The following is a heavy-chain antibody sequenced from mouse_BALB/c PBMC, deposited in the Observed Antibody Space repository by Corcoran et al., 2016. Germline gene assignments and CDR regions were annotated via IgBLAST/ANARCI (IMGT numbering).Heavy chain of an antibody. Sequence: QVPLQPSGPELVKPGALVKISCKASGYTFTSYDINGVKQRPAQGLEWIGWIYPGDGSTKYNEKFKGKATLTADKSSSTAYMQLNSLTSENSAVYFCARGDYGPFAYWGQGTLVTVSA. CDR1: GYTFTSYD. CDR3: ARGDYGPFAY. CDR2: IYPGDGST. V-gene: IGHV1S56*01. D-gene: IGHD1-1*01. J-gene: IGHJ3*01.